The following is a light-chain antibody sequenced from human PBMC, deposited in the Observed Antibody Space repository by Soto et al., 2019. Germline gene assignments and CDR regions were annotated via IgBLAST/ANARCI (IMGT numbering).Light chain of an antibody. CDR3: QVWDSSSDHPVV. Sequence: SYELTQAPSVSVAPGKTARITCGGNNIGDKSVHWYQQKPGQAPVLVIYYDSDRPSGIPEGFSGSNSGNTATLTISRVEAGDEADYYCQVWDSSSDHPVVFGGGTKLTVL. CDR2: YDS. J-gene: IGLJ2*01. V-gene: IGLV3-21*04. CDR1: NIGDKS.